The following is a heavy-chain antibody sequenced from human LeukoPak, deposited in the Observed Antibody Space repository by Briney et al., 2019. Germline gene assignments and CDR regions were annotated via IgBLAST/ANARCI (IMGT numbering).Heavy chain of an antibody. J-gene: IGHJ4*02. V-gene: IGHV1-2*06. Sequence: ASVKVSCKASGYTFTGYYTHWVRQAPGQGLEWMGRINPNSGGTNYAQKFQGRVTMTRDTSISTAYMELSRLRSDDTAVYYCARDGYCGGDCYATDFDYWGQGTLVTVSS. CDR2: INPNSGGT. CDR1: GYTFTGYY. CDR3: ARDGYCGGDCYATDFDY. D-gene: IGHD2-21*02.